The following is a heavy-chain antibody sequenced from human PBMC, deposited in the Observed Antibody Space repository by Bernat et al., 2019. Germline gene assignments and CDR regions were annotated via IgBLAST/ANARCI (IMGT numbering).Heavy chain of an antibody. V-gene: IGHV4-61*02. Sequence: QVQLQESGPGLVKPSQTLSLTCTVSGGSISSGSYYWSWIRQPAGKGLEWIGRIYTSGSTNYNPSLKSRVTISVDTSKNQFSLKLSSVTAADTDVYYCARDRAMYYYDSSGYSNDAFDIWGQGTMVTVPS. CDR3: ARDRAMYYYDSSGYSNDAFDI. D-gene: IGHD3-22*01. CDR1: GGSISSGSYY. J-gene: IGHJ3*02. CDR2: IYTSGST.